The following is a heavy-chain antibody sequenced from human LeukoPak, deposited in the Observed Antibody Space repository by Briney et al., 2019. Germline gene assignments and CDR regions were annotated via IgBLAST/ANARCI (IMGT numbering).Heavy chain of an antibody. V-gene: IGHV4-34*01. J-gene: IGHJ5*02. CDR3: ARGLSRLRRGSFDP. D-gene: IGHD4-17*01. CDR2: INHSGST. Sequence: SETLSLTCAVYGGSFSGYYWSWLRQPPGKGLEWIGEINHSGSTNYNPSLKSRVTKSVDTSKNQFSLKLSSVTAADTAVYYCARGLSRLRRGSFDPWGQGTLVTVSS. CDR1: GGSFSGYY.